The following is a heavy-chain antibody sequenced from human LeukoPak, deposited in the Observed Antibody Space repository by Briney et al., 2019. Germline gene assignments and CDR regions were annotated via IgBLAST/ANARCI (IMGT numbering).Heavy chain of an antibody. V-gene: IGHV3-48*04. CDR2: ISSSSDTI. J-gene: IGHJ4*02. CDR3: AKNEGKYQLLKEGFCDY. CDR1: GFTFGPYT. D-gene: IGHD2-2*01. Sequence: GGSLRLSCAASGFTFGPYTMNWVRQAPGKGLEWVSYISSSSDTIYYADSVKGRFTISRDNAKNSLYLQMNSLRAEDTAVYYCAKNEGKYQLLKEGFCDYWGQGTLVTVSS.